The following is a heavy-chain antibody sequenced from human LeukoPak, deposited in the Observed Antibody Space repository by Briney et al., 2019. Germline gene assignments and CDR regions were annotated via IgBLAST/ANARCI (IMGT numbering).Heavy chain of an antibody. CDR2: IYWNDDK. CDR3: AHRRLYDPAVYFDY. Sequence: SAPTLVNPTQTLTLTCTFSGFSLSTSGVGVGWIRQPPGKALEWLALIYWNDDKRYSPSLKSRLTITKDPSKNQVILTMTNMDPVDTATYYCAHRRLYDPAVYFDYWGQGTLVTVSS. D-gene: IGHD3-3*01. J-gene: IGHJ4*02. CDR1: GFSLSTSGVG. V-gene: IGHV2-5*01.